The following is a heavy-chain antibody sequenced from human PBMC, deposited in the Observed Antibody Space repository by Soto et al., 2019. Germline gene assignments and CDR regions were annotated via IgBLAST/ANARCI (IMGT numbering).Heavy chain of an antibody. CDR3: ARLRGLWYFDL. J-gene: IGHJ2*01. CDR1: GGSISSYY. D-gene: IGHD2-15*01. Sequence: QVQLQESGPGLVKPSETLSLTCTVSGGSISSYYWSWIRQPPGKGLEWIGYIYYSGSTNYNPSLKRRFTISVDTSKNQFSLKLSSVTAADTAVYYCARLRGLWYFDLWGRGTLVTVSS. CDR2: IYYSGST. V-gene: IGHV4-59*08.